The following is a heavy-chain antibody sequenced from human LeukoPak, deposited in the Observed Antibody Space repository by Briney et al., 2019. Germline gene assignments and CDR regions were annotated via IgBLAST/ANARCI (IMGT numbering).Heavy chain of an antibody. V-gene: IGHV4-34*01. CDR3: ARDVDATSGWFDP. CDR1: GGSFSGYY. D-gene: IGHD2-15*01. J-gene: IGHJ5*02. CDR2: INHSRTT. Sequence: PSETLSLTCAVYGGSFSGYYWSWIRQPPGKGLEWIGGINHSRTTNYNPSLKSRVTISVDTSKNQFSLKPSSVTAADTAVYYCARDVDATSGWFDPWGQGTLVTVSS.